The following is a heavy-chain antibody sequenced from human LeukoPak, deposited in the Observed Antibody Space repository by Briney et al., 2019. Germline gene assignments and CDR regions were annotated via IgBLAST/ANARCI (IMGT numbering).Heavy chain of an antibody. D-gene: IGHD6-6*01. CDR2: ISAGGGST. Sequence: GGSLRLSCAASGFTLGSYAMSWVRQAPGKGLEWVSAISAGGGSTYFTDSVRGRFTISRDNSKNTLYLQMNSLRAEDTGVYYCAKGVRQQLVRTYYFDYWGQGTLVTVSS. J-gene: IGHJ4*02. CDR3: AKGVRQQLVRTYYFDY. CDR1: GFTLGSYA. V-gene: IGHV3-23*01.